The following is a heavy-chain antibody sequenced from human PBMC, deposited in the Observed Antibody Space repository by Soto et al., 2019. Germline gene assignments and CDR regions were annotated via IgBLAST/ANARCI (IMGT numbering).Heavy chain of an antibody. D-gene: IGHD5-12*01. J-gene: IGHJ4*02. V-gene: IGHV3-9*01. CDR2: ISWNSGRI. CDR3: ARGLGGYDPGRLDS. Sequence: EVHLVESGGGLVPPGRSLTLSCAASGFTFDDYAMHWVRQRPGTGLEAVSGISWNSGRIEYADSVKGRFTISRDNANNSLYLQMNSLRAEDTAFYYCARGLGGYDPGRLDSWGQGTLGTVSS. CDR1: GFTFDDYA.